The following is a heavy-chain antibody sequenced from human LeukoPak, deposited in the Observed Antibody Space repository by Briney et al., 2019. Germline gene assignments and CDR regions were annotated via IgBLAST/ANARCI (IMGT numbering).Heavy chain of an antibody. J-gene: IGHJ4*02. V-gene: IGHV1-2*02. Sequence: EASVKVSCKASGYTFTGYSIYWVRQTPGQKLEWMGWINPKTGTANSAQKFQGRVTMTRDTPISTAYMELSRLRSDDTAVYYCARYYYGSGSYYNSLNYWGQGTQVTVSS. CDR3: ARYYYGSGSYYNSLNY. CDR2: INPKTGTA. D-gene: IGHD3-10*01. CDR1: GYTFTGYS.